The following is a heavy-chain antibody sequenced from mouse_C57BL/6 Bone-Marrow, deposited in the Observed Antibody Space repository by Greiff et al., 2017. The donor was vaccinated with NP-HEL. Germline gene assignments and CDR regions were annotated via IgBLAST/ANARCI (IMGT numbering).Heavy chain of an antibody. CDR2: ISSGGSYT. J-gene: IGHJ4*01. CDR1: GFTFSSYG. CDR3: ARGGSHYYAMDY. V-gene: IGHV5-6*01. Sequence: EVQVVESGGDLVKPGGSLKLSCAASGFTFSSYGMSWVRQTPDKRLEWVATISSGGSYTYYPDSVKGRFTISRDNAKNTLYLQMSSLKSEDTAMYYCARGGSHYYAMDYWGQGTSVTVSS.